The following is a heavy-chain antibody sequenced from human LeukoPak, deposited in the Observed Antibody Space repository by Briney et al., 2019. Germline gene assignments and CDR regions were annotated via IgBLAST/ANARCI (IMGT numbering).Heavy chain of an antibody. D-gene: IGHD4-17*01. CDR1: GDSISNYY. V-gene: IGHV4-39*07. CDR3: ARDYGDYVGGVAFIDY. Sequence: SETLSLTCTVSGDSISNYYWGWVRQPPGKGLEWIGSIDYSGRTHYNPSLKSRVTISIDTSKNQFSLKLSSVTAADTAVYYCARDYGDYVGGVAFIDYWGQGTLVTVSS. CDR2: IDYSGRT. J-gene: IGHJ4*02.